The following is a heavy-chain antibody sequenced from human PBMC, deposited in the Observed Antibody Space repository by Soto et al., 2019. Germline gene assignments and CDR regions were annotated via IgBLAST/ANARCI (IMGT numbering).Heavy chain of an antibody. J-gene: IGHJ6*02. Sequence: QEQLVQAGAEVKKPGSSVRISCRASGGTFSNDAVSWVRQAPGQGLQWMGGIIPIFGTTHYAQKFQGRVTITADESTATAYMELRSVTSEDTAVYYCATGLRTGNYGMDVWGQGTALTVSS. CDR3: ATGLRTGNYGMDV. D-gene: IGHD3-10*01. CDR2: IIPIFGTT. V-gene: IGHV1-69*01. CDR1: GGTFSNDA.